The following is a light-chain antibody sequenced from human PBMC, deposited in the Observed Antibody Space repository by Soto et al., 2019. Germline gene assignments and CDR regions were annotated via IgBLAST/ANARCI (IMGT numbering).Light chain of an antibody. V-gene: IGKV1-13*02. J-gene: IGKJ5*01. CDR1: QDIRGA. Sequence: AIQLTQSPCSLSASVGDRVTITCRASQDIRGALAWYQQTPGKAPKMLIYDVSSLQSGVPSRFRGSSSGTDFTLTICGLQPEDLASYYCLQSSSYPIIFGQGTRL. CDR2: DVS. CDR3: LQSSSYPII.